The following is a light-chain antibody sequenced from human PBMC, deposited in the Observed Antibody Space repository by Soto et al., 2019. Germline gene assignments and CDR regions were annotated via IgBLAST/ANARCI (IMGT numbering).Light chain of an antibody. V-gene: IGKV3-11*01. CDR1: QSVSGS. CDR3: QQRSNWVYT. CDR2: DAS. Sequence: EIVLTQSPATLSLSPGERATLSCRASQSVSGSLAWYQQKPGQAPRLLIYDASNRATGIPARFTGSGSGTDFTLTISSLEPEDFALYYCQQRSNWVYTFGQGIKVEIK. J-gene: IGKJ2*01.